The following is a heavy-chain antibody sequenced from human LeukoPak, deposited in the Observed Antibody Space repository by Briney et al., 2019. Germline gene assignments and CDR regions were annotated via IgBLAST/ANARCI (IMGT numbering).Heavy chain of an antibody. CDR1: GFILSSYG. CDR3: ANGPHYNILTGFYKVRSHLDY. D-gene: IGHD3-9*01. Sequence: PGGSLRLSCAASGFILSSYGMHWVRQAPGKGLEWVAFIRNDGSIRHYADSVKGRFIISRDNSKNTLFLQMNSLRAEDTALYYCANGPHYNILTGFYKVRSHLDYWGQGTLVTVSS. J-gene: IGHJ4*02. CDR2: IRNDGSIR. V-gene: IGHV3-30*02.